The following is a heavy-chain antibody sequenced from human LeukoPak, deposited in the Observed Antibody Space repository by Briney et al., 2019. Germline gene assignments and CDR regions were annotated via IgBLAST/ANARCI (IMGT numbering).Heavy chain of an antibody. V-gene: IGHV3-74*01. CDR2: INSDGSST. D-gene: IGHD3-3*01. Sequence: GGSLRLSCAASGFTFSSYWMHWVRQAPGKGLVWVSRINSDGSSTNYADSVKGRFTSSRDNAKNTLYLQMNSLRAEDTAVYYCARDASWSGYPDYWGQGALVTVSS. J-gene: IGHJ4*02. CDR3: ARDASWSGYPDY. CDR1: GFTFSSYW.